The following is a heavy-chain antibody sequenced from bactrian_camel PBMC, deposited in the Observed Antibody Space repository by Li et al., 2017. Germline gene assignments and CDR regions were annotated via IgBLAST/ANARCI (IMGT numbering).Heavy chain of an antibody. Sequence: VQLVESGGGSVQTGGSLKLSCAASLDSYSSYCMGWFRQTPGKEREGVAAVDSNGQITYADSVKGRFTISRDSAKNIQYLQMHSLKPEDTAMYYCAADDCRYKEMLYPFFHQSYQWNGWGQGTQVTVS. V-gene: IGHV3S53*01. D-gene: IGHD1*01. J-gene: IGHJ4*01. CDR2: VDSNGQI. CDR1: LDSYSSYC. CDR3: AADDCRYKEMLYPFFHQSYQWNG.